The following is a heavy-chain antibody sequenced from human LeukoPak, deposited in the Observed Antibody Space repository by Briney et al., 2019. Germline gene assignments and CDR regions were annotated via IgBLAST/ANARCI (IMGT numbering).Heavy chain of an antibody. V-gene: IGHV3-23*01. CDR1: GVTFSSDD. D-gene: IGHD5-24*01. Sequence: GGSLRLSCAASGVTFSSDDMSWVRQAPGKGLEWVSAISGSGGSTYYADSVKGRFTISRDNSKNTLYLQMNSLRAEDTAVYYCAKSRLQLRDNDRDYWGQGTLVTVSS. CDR3: AKSRLQLRDNDRDY. J-gene: IGHJ4*02. CDR2: ISGSGGST.